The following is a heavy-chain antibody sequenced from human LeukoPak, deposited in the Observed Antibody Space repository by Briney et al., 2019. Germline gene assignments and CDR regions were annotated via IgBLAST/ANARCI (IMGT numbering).Heavy chain of an antibody. CDR3: ARPGLGYSYGYPYH. CDR2: INPNSRST. Sequence: PGASVKVSCKASGYTFITFYMHWVRQAPGQGLEWMGIINPNSRSTLYAQKLQGRVTMTSDTSTSTVYMELSSLRSEDTAVYYCARPGLGYSYGYPYHWGQGTLVTVSS. J-gene: IGHJ5*02. D-gene: IGHD5-18*01. V-gene: IGHV1-46*01. CDR1: GYTFITFY.